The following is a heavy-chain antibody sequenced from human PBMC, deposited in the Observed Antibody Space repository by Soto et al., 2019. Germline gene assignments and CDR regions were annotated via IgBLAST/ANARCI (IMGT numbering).Heavy chain of an antibody. V-gene: IGHV4-30-2*01. J-gene: IGHJ1*01. CDR1: GGSISSGDYS. CDR2: IYRSGDT. CDR3: ARGHDANDD. D-gene: IGHD5-12*01. Sequence: QLQLQESGSGLVQPSQTLSLTCAVSGGSISSGDYSWSWIRQPPGKGLEWIGYIYRSGDTHYNPSLKSRVTISIDTSKNQFSLRLNSLTAADTAVYYCARGHDANDDWGQGTLVTVSS.